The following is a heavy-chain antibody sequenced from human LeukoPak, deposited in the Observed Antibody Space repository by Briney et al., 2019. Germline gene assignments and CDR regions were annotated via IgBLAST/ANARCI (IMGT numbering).Heavy chain of an antibody. V-gene: IGHV3-74*01. D-gene: IGHD6-13*01. CDR3: AKSNSSWSTVDY. CDR2: INGDGSSX. Sequence: GGSLRLSRTASEFTFSSYWMHWVRQPPGKGXXXXSRINGDGSSXXXXXXXKGRFTISRDNAKNTLYLRMNSLRAEDTAVYYCAKSNSSWSTVDYWGQGTLVTVSS. J-gene: IGHJ4*02. CDR1: EFTFSSYW.